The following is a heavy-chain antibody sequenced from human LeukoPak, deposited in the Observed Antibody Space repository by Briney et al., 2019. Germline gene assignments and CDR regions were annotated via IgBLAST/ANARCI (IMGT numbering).Heavy chain of an antibody. D-gene: IGHD5-24*01. Sequence: PSQTLSLTCTVSGGSISSGSYYWSWIRQPAGKGLEWIGRIYTSGSTNYNPSLKSRVTISVDTSKNQFSLKLSSVTAADTAVYYCARGDLLEMATIDYWGQGTLVTVSS. J-gene: IGHJ4*02. CDR1: GGSISSGSYY. V-gene: IGHV4-61*02. CDR2: IYTSGST. CDR3: ARGDLLEMATIDY.